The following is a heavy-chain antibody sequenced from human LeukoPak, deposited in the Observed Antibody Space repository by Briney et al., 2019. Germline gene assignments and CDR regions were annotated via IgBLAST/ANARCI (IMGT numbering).Heavy chain of an antibody. J-gene: IGHJ4*02. V-gene: IGHV1-18*01. CDR2: ISAYNGNT. D-gene: IGHD6-19*01. CDR3: AREVYSSGWYYFDY. Sequence: GASVKVSCKASGYTFTSYGISWVRQAPGQGLEWMGWISAYNGNTNYAQKLQGRVTMTTDTSTSTAYMELRSLRSDDTAVYYCAREVYSSGWYYFDYWGQGTLVTVSS. CDR1: GYTFTSYG.